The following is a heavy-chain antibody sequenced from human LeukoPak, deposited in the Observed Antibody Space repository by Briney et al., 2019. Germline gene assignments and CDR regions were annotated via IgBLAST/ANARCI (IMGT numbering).Heavy chain of an antibody. Sequence: PSQTLSLTCTVSGGSISSGDYYWSWIRQHPGKGLEWIGYISYSGSTYYNPSLKSRVTISVDMSKNQFSLKLRSVTAADTAVYYCARARANSWYLFDYWGQGTLVTVSS. CDR1: GGSISSGDYY. D-gene: IGHD6-13*01. CDR2: ISYSGST. CDR3: ARARANSWYLFDY. J-gene: IGHJ4*02. V-gene: IGHV4-31*03.